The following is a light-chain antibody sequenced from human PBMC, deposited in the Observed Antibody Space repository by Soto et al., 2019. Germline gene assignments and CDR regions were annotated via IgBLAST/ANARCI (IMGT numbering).Light chain of an antibody. V-gene: IGLV2-14*01. CDR1: SSDVGGYNY. Sequence: QSALTQPASVYGSPGQSITISCTGTSSDVGGYNYVSWYQQHPGKAPKLMIYDVSNRPSGVSNRFSGSKSDNTASLTISGLQADDEAEDYCRSYTTRSTLRFGGGTKVTV. J-gene: IGLJ2*01. CDR2: DVS. CDR3: RSYTTRSTLR.